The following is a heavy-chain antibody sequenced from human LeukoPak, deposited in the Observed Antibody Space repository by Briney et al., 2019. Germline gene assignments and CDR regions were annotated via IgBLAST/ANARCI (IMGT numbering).Heavy chain of an antibody. D-gene: IGHD1-1*01. CDR2: INHSGST. V-gene: IGHV4-34*01. J-gene: IGHJ4*02. CDR3: ARYVPVKTGTTRASFDY. Sequence: SETLSLTCAVYGGSFSGYYWSWIRQPPGKGLEWIGEINHSGSTNYNPSLKSRVTMSVDTSKSQFSLKLRSVTAADTAVYYCARYVPVKTGTTRASFDYWGQGTLVTVSS. CDR1: GGSFSGYY.